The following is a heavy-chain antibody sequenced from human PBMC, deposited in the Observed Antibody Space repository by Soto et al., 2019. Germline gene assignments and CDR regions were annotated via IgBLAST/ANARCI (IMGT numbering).Heavy chain of an antibody. Sequence: EVQLLESGGGLVQPGGSLRLSCAASGFTFSSYAMSWVRQAPGKGLQWVSAISGSGGSTYYADSVKGRFTISRDNSKNTLYLQMNSLRAEDTAVYYCAKDRSRITGTYYFDYWGQGTLVTVSS. V-gene: IGHV3-23*01. CDR2: ISGSGGST. CDR3: AKDRSRITGTYYFDY. J-gene: IGHJ4*02. CDR1: GFTFSSYA. D-gene: IGHD1-20*01.